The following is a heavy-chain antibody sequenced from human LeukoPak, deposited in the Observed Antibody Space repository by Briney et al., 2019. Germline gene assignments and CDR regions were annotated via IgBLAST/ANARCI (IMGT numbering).Heavy chain of an antibody. CDR2: NYYSGST. CDR3: ARDYDGMDV. Sequence: MSSQTLSLTCTVSGGSISRGDYYWRWVRQPPGKGLEWIGYNYYSGSTYYNPSLKSRVTISVDTSKNQFSLKLSSVTAADTAVYYCARDYDGMDVWGQGTTVTVSS. J-gene: IGHJ6*02. CDR1: GGSISRGDYY. V-gene: IGHV4-30-4*01. D-gene: IGHD3-16*01.